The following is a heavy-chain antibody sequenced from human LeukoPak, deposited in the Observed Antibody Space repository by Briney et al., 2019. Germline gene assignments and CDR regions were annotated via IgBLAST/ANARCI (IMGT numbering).Heavy chain of an antibody. D-gene: IGHD5-18*01. J-gene: IGHJ4*02. Sequence: GGSLRLSCAASGFTFSSYSMSWVRQAPGKGLEWVSSISSSSSYIYYADSVKGRFTISRDNAKNSLYLQMNSLRAEDTAVYYCARVSVDTAMVTPSGFDYWGQGTLVTVSS. CDR3: ARVSVDTAMVTPSGFDY. CDR1: GFTFSSYS. V-gene: IGHV3-21*01. CDR2: ISSSSSYI.